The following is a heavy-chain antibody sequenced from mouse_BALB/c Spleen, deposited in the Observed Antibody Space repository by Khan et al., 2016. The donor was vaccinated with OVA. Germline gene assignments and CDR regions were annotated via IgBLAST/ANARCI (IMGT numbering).Heavy chain of an antibody. CDR1: GYSFTAYY. J-gene: IGHJ3*01. D-gene: IGHD2-14*01. V-gene: IGHV1-26*01. CDR3: ARGYDFVDY. CDR2: VNPNTYNT. Sequence: EVKLHESGPDLVKPAASVSISCNASGYSFTAYYMNWVKLSHGNSLECIGRVNPNTYNTNYNQQFKRNAILTVDTSSSTPYMELRSLTSEDSAVYFCARGYDFVDYWGQGTLVTVSA.